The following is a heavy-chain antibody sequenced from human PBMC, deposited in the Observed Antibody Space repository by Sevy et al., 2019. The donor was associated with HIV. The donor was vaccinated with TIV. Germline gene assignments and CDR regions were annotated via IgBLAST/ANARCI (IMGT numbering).Heavy chain of an antibody. V-gene: IGHV4-59*01. CDR3: ARGYSSSSHYYYYYMDV. J-gene: IGHJ6*03. CDR2: IYYSGST. CDR1: GGSISSYY. Sequence: SETLSLTCTVSGGSISSYYWSWIRQSPGKGLEWIGYIYYSGSTNYNPSLKSRVTISVDTSKNQFSLKLSSVTAADTAVYYCARGYSSSSHYYYYYMDVWGKGTTVTVSS. D-gene: IGHD6-6*01.